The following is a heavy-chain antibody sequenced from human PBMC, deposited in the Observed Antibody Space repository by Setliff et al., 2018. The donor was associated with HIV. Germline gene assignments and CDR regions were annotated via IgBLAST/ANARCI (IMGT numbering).Heavy chain of an antibody. V-gene: IGHV3-48*03. J-gene: IGHJ4*02. CDR2: ISSSGSTI. D-gene: IGHD3-22*01. Sequence: HPGGSLRLSCAASGFTFSSYEMNWVHQAPGKGLEWVSYISSSGSTIYYADSVKGRFTISRDNAKNSLYLQMNSLRAEDTAVYYCARGVSESGIVVVITPLYFDYWGQGTLVTVSS. CDR3: ARGVSESGIVVVITPLYFDY. CDR1: GFTFSSYE.